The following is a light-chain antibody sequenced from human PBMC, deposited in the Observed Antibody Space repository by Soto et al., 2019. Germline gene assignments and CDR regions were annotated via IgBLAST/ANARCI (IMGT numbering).Light chain of an antibody. V-gene: IGKV1-39*01. CDR3: KQSYSTPRT. CDR2: AAS. J-gene: IGKJ1*01. CDR1: QSISSY. Sequence: DIQMTQSPSSLSASVGDRVTITCRASQSISSYLNWYQQKPGKAPKLLIYAASSLQSGVPSRFSVSGSGTDFTLTISSLQPEDFATYCCKQSYSTPRTFGQGTKVDIK.